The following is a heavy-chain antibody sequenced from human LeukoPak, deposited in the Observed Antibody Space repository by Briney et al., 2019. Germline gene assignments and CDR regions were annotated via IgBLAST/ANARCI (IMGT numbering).Heavy chain of an antibody. CDR3: ARDKTRFDP. CDR1: GGSISSGSYY. V-gene: IGHV4-61*02. Sequence: PSETLSLTCTVSGGSISSGSYYWSWIRQPAGKGLEWIGRIYTSGSTNYNPSLKSRVTISVDTPKNQFSLKLSSVTAADTAVYYCARDKTRFDPWGQGTLVIVSS. J-gene: IGHJ5*02. CDR2: IYTSGST.